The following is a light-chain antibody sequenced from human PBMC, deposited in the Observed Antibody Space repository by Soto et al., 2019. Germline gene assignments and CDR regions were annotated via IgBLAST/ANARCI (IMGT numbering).Light chain of an antibody. CDR2: SNN. J-gene: IGLJ2*01. V-gene: IGLV1-44*01. CDR1: SSNIGSNT. CDR3: VAWDDSLNGYVV. Sequence: QSALTQPPSASGTPGQRVTISCSGSSSNIGSNTVNWYQQLPGTAPKLVIYSNNQRPSGVPDRFSGSKSGTSASLAISGHQSEDEADYYCVAWDDSLNGYVVFGGGTKVTVL.